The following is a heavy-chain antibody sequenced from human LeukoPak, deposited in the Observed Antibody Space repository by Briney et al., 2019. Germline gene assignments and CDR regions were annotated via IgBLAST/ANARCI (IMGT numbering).Heavy chain of an antibody. CDR1: GGSISSGGYY. CDR2: IYYSGST. V-gene: IGHV4-31*03. J-gene: IGHJ5*02. Sequence: SETLSLTCTVSGGSISSGGYYWSWIRQHPGKGLEWIGYIYYSGSTNYNPSLKSRVTISVDTSKNQFSLKLSSVTAADTAVYYCARSDYYDSSGYGAWGQGTLVTVSS. D-gene: IGHD3-22*01. CDR3: ARSDYYDSSGYGA.